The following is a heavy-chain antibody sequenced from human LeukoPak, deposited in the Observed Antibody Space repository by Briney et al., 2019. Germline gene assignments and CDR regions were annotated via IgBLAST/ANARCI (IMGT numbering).Heavy chain of an antibody. CDR1: GFTFSSYS. CDR2: ISWNSGSI. D-gene: IGHD2-2*01. J-gene: IGHJ3*02. Sequence: GRSLRLSCAASGFTFSSYSMHWVRQAPGKGLEWVSGISWNSGSIGYADSVKGRFTISRDNAKNSLYLQMNSLRAEDTALYYCAKRGYCSSTSCYDAFDIWGQGTMVTVSS. V-gene: IGHV3-9*01. CDR3: AKRGYCSSTSCYDAFDI.